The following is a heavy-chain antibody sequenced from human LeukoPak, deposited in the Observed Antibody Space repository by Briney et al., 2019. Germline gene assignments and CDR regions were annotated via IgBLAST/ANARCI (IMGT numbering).Heavy chain of an antibody. CDR2: ISGSGGST. J-gene: IGHJ5*02. CDR1: GFTVSSNY. CDR3: AKSKSSSSNWFDP. D-gene: IGHD6-13*01. V-gene: IGHV3-23*01. Sequence: GGSLRLSCAASGFTVSSNYMSWARQAPGKGLEWVSAISGSGGSTYYADSVKGRFTISRDNSKNTLYLQMNSLRAEDTAVYYCAKSKSSSSNWFDPWGQGTLLTVSS.